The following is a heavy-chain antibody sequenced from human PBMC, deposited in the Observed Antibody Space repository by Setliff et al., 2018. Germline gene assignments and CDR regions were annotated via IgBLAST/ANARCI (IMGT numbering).Heavy chain of an antibody. CDR1: GGSISISGYY. CDR3: ARTPYSISSGCFDY. CDR2: IYYSGSA. D-gene: IGHD6-6*01. J-gene: IGHJ4*02. Sequence: PSETLSLTCTVSGGSISISGYYWTWIRQHPGKGLEWSGYIYYSGSAYYNPSLKSRVSISVDTSKNQFSLNLCSVTAADTAIYYCARTPYSISSGCFDYWGQGTLVTVSS. V-gene: IGHV4-31*03.